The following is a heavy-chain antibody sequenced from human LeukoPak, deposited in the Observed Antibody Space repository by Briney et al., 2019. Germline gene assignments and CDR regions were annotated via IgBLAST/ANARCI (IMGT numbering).Heavy chain of an antibody. J-gene: IGHJ4*02. Sequence: PGGSLRLSCAASGFTFSSYEMNWVRQAPGKGLEWVSYISSSGSTIYYADSVKGRFTISRDNAKNTLYLQMNSLRAEDTAIYYCARERVSGSYLDDYWGQGTPVTVSS. D-gene: IGHD1-26*01. CDR2: ISSSGSTI. CDR3: ARERVSGSYLDDY. V-gene: IGHV3-48*03. CDR1: GFTFSSYE.